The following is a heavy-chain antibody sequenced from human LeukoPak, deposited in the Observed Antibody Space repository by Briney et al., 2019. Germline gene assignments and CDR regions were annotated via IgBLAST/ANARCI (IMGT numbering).Heavy chain of an antibody. J-gene: IGHJ4*02. CDR1: GGSISSSSYY. V-gene: IGHV4-39*07. D-gene: IGHD2-21*02. CDR3: ARDQLPLCGGDCPLDY. Sequence: SETLSLTCTVSGGSISSSSYYWGWIRQPPGKGLEWIGSIYYSGSTYYNPSLKSRVTISVDKSKNQFSLKLSSVTAADTAVYYCARDQLPLCGGDCPLDYWGRGTLVTVSS. CDR2: IYYSGST.